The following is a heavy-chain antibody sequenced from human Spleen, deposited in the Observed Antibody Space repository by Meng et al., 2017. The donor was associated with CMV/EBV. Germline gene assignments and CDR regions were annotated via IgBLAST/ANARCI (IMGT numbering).Heavy chain of an antibody. J-gene: IGHJ6*02. CDR3: ARSREWLRPHPDAIDL. V-gene: IGHV3-21*01. D-gene: IGHD5-12*01. CDR1: GFTFSSYG. Sequence: GGSLRLSCAASGFTFSSYGLNWVRQAPGKGLEWVSFLSGSRTYIFYADSVKGRFTISRDNAKNSLYLQMNSLRAEDTAVYYCARSREWLRPHPDAIDLWGLGTTVTVSS. CDR2: LSGSRTYI.